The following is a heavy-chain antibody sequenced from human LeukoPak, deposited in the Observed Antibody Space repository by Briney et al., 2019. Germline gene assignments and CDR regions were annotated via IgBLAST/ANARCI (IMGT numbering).Heavy chain of an antibody. CDR2: INGDGSNT. V-gene: IGHV3-74*01. J-gene: IGHJ4*02. D-gene: IGHD3-22*01. Sequence: QPGGSLRLSCAASGFTLRNYWMHWVRQPPGKGLVWVSHINGDGSNTGYADSVKGRFTISRDNSKNTLYMQMNSLRAEDTAVYYCASYDSSGYYHYFDYWGQGTLVTVSS. CDR3: ASYDSSGYYHYFDY. CDR1: GFTLRNYW.